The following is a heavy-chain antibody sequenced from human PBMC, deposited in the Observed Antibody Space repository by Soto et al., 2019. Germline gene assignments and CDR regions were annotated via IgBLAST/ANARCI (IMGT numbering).Heavy chain of an antibody. V-gene: IGHV4-31*03. CDR1: GGSISSGGYD. CDR2: IYYSGST. CDR3: ASAFSYGYSYYYYGMDV. D-gene: IGHD5-18*01. J-gene: IGHJ6*02. Sequence: SETLSLTCTVSGGSISSGGYDWSWIRQHPGKGLEWIGYIYYSGSTYYNPSLKSRVTISVDTSKNQFSMKLSSVTAADTAVYYCASAFSYGYSYYYYGMDVWGQGTTVTVSS.